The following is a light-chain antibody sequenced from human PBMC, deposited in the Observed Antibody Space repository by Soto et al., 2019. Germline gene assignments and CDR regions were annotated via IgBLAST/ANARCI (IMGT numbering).Light chain of an antibody. J-gene: IGKJ1*01. CDR3: LRYNAFSQT. V-gene: IGKV1-5*01. CDR2: DAS. Sequence: GDRVTFTCRASQSMNSWLAWYQQKPGEAPKVLIYDASSLESGVPSRFSGSGSGTEFTLTIGSLQPEDFATYYCLRYNAFSQTFGQGTKVEI. CDR1: QSMNSW.